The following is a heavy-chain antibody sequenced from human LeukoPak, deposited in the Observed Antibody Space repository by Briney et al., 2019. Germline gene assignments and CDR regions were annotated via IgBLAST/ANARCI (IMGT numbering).Heavy chain of an antibody. V-gene: IGHV4-4*07. J-gene: IGHJ4*02. CDR3: ASGGHCSSTSCYDY. D-gene: IGHD2-2*01. Sequence: SETLSLTCTVSGGSISSYYWSWIRRPAGKGLEWIGRIYTSGSTNYNPSLKSRVTMSVDTSKNQFSLKLSSVTAADTAVYYCASGGHCSSTSCYDYWGQGTLVTVSS. CDR1: GGSISSYY. CDR2: IYTSGST.